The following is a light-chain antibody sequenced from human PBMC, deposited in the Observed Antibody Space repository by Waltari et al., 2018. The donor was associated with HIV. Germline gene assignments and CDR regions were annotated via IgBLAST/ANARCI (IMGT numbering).Light chain of an antibody. J-gene: IGLJ2*01. V-gene: IGLV1-44*01. CDR2: GNN. CDR3: AAWDDSLDGPV. Sequence: QPVLTQPPSASGTPGQRVIISCSGTRSNSGRHALSWYQHLPGATPTLLIFGNNQRSSGVPDRFSGSKSATSASLAISGLRSVDEADYSCAAWDDSLDGPVFGGGTKLTVL. CDR1: RSNSGRHA.